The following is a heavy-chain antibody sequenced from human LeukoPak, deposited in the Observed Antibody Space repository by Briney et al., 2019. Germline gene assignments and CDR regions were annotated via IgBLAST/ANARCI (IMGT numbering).Heavy chain of an antibody. CDR3: ARARGYNWFDP. CDR1: GYTFTSYG. D-gene: IGHD3-16*01. J-gene: IGHJ5*02. Sequence: ASVKISCKASGYTFTSYGISWVRQAPGQGLEWMGWISAYNGNTNYAQKLQGRVTMTTDTSTSTAYMELSRLRSDDTAVYYCARARGYNWFDPWGQGTLVTVSS. V-gene: IGHV1-18*01. CDR2: ISAYNGNT.